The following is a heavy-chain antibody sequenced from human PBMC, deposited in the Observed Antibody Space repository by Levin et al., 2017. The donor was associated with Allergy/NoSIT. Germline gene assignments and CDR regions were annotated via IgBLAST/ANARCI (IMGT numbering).Heavy chain of an antibody. CDR1: RFTFSSYG. CDR2: IWYDGSNK. V-gene: IGHV3-33*01. J-gene: IGHJ6*02. CDR3: ARDGGGIYYYYYGMDV. D-gene: IGHD3-16*02. Sequence: GESLKISCVASRFTFSSYGMHWVRQAPGKGLEWVAVIWYDGSNKYYADSVKGRFTISRDNSKNTLYLQMNSLRAEDTAVYYCARDGGGIYYYYYGMDVWGQGTTVTVSS.